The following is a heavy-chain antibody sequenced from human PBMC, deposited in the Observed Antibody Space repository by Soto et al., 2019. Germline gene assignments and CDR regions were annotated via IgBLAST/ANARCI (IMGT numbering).Heavy chain of an antibody. CDR2: MKSNGAT. J-gene: IGHJ4*02. D-gene: IGHD1-26*01. CDR3: TADLSPPEGPSYPIDY. CDR1: GFTFNNAW. V-gene: IGHV3-15*01. Sequence: EVQLVESGGGLVTPGGSLRLFCVVSGFTFNNAWMNWVRQAPGKGLEWVGRMKSNGATDYAAFVKGRFTFSRDDSRGTLYLQMNSLETEDTAVYYCTADLSPPEGPSYPIDYWGQGTLVTVSS.